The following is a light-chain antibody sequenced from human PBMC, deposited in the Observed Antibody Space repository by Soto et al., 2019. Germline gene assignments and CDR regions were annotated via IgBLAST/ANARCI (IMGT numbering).Light chain of an antibody. J-gene: IGKJ1*01. CDR1: QSVLYSSNNKNY. CDR3: QQYYSTPRT. CDR2: WAS. Sequence: DIVMTQSPDSLAVPLGERATINCKSSQSVLYSSNNKNYLAWYQQKPGQPPKLLIYWASTRESGVPDRFSGSGSGTDFTLTISSLQAEDVEVYYCQQYYSTPRTFGQGTKVDIK. V-gene: IGKV4-1*01.